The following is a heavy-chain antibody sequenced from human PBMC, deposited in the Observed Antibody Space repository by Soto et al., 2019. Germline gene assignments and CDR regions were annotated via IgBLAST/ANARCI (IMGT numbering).Heavy chain of an antibody. D-gene: IGHD3-10*01. J-gene: IGHJ6*02. V-gene: IGHV3-21*01. CDR1: GFTLTTYT. Sequence: GGSLRLSCEASGFTLTTYTMNWVRQASGKGLEWVSSITSSSGHIYYADSVKGRFTISRDNAGNSLYLQMNSLRAEDTAVYYCVRERGLSSFYGMDVWGQGTTVTVSS. CDR2: ITSSSGHI. CDR3: VRERGLSSFYGMDV.